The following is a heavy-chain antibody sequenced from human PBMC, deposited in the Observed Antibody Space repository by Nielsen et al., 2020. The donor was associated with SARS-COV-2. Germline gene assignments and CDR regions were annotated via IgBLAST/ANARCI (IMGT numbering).Heavy chain of an antibody. V-gene: IGHV3-53*01. Sequence: GGSLRLSCAASGLIFGSSWMVWVRQAPGKGLEWLSIIYRSDNSYYADSVKGRFTISRDNSKNTLYLQMNSLTGDDTAVYYCASGSGDSLAFDIWGQGTMVIVSS. CDR3: ASGSGDSLAFDI. CDR1: GLIFGSSW. CDR2: IYRSDNS. J-gene: IGHJ3*02. D-gene: IGHD1-26*01.